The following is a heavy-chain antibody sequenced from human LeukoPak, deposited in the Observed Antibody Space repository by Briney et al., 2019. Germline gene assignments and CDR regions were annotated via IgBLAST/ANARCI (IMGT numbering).Heavy chain of an antibody. D-gene: IGHD5-12*01. J-gene: IGHJ4*02. V-gene: IGHV4-4*07. CDR2: IYTSGST. CDR3: ARHRHAWRYSGYDKSFDY. Sequence: PSETLSLTCTVSGGSISSYYWSWIRQPAGKGLEWIGRIYTSGSTNYNPSLKSRVTMSVDTSKNQFSLKLSSVTAADTAVYYCARHRHAWRYSGYDKSFDYWGQGTLVTVSS. CDR1: GGSISSYY.